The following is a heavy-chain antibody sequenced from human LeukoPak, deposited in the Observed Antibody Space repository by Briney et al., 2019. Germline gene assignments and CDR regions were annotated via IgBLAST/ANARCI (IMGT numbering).Heavy chain of an antibody. CDR2: TYYRSKWYT. V-gene: IGHV6-1*01. J-gene: IGHJ4*02. D-gene: IGHD3-22*01. Sequence: PSQTLSLTCAISGDSVSSNSAAWIWLRQSPSRGLEWLGRTYYRSKWYTDYAVSVKSRVSINPDTSKNQFSLQLNSVTPDDTAVYYCARVLYYYDNGYNPRFDYWGQGILVTVSS. CDR1: GDSVSSNSAA. CDR3: ARVLYYYDNGYNPRFDY.